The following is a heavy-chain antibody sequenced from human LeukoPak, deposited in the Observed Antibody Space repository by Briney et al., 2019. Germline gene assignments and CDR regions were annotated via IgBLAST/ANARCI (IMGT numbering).Heavy chain of an antibody. V-gene: IGHV4-34*01. CDR3: ARRHDGEFDY. J-gene: IGHJ4*02. Sequence: SETLSLTCAVYGGSFSDYYWSWIRQPPGKGLEWIGNLYYSGSTYYNPSLKSRVTISVDTSKNQFSLKLSSVTAADTAVYYCARRHDGEFDYWGQGTLVTVSS. D-gene: IGHD3-10*01. CDR2: LYYSGST. CDR1: GGSFSDYY.